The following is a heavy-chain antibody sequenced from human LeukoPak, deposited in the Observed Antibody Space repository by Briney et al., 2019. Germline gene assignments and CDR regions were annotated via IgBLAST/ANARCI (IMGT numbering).Heavy chain of an antibody. CDR2: IYYSGST. CDR1: GGSISSSSYY. D-gene: IGHD3-3*01. J-gene: IGHJ6*02. CDR3: ARGPERAGYYDFWSGYYEWPVEPRAATMDV. Sequence: SETLSLTCTVSGGSISSSSYYWGWIRQPPGKGLEWIGSIYYSGSTYYNPSLKSRVTISVDTSKNQFSLKLSSVTAADTAVYYCARGPERAGYYDFWSGYYEWPVEPRAATMDVWGQGTTVTVSS. V-gene: IGHV4-39*01.